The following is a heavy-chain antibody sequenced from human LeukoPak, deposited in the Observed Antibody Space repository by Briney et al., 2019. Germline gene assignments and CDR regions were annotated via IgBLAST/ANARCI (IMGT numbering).Heavy chain of an antibody. Sequence: SETLSLTCTVSGGSISSYYWSWIRQPPGKGLEGIAYISDIGSINYNPSLKSRVTISLDTSKNQFSLKLSSVTAADTAVYYCAGHHPRNTVDFWGQGTLVTVSS. V-gene: IGHV4-59*08. D-gene: IGHD2/OR15-2a*01. CDR1: GGSISSYY. CDR2: ISDIGSI. J-gene: IGHJ4*02. CDR3: AGHHPRNTVDF.